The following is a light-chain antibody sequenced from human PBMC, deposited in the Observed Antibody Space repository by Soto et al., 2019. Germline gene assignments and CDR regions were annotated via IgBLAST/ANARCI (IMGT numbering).Light chain of an antibody. CDR2: GAS. CDR3: HQYGGSPWT. CDR1: QRVPSSY. Sequence: EIVFTQSPSTLSVSPVKRGTLSSHFSQRVPSSYFAWSQQTPGQAPRLLIYGASSRVTGIPDRFSGSGSGTDFTLTISRLEPEDFAVYYCHQYGGSPWTFGQGTKVDIK. V-gene: IGKV3-20*01. J-gene: IGKJ1*01.